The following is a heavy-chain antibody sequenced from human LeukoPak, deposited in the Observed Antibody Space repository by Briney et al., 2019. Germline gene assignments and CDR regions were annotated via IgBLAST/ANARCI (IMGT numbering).Heavy chain of an antibody. J-gene: IGHJ5*02. V-gene: IGHV4-34*01. CDR3: ARGRSGSYSYPSRFDP. D-gene: IGHD3-10*01. CDR2: INHSGST. Sequence: SETLSLTCAVYGGSFSGYHWSWIRQPPGKGLEWIGEINHSGSTNYNPSLKSRVTISVDTSKNQFSLKLSSVTAADTAVYYCARGRSGSYSYPSRFDPWGQGTLVTVSS. CDR1: GGSFSGYH.